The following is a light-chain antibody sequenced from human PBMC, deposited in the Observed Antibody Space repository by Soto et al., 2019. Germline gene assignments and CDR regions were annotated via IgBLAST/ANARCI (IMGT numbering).Light chain of an antibody. CDR3: HQYAVSPLT. CDR1: QSVGRNY. CDR2: DAS. J-gene: IGKJ4*01. Sequence: EIFLTQSPVTLSLSPGEIATLSCRASQSVGRNYLAWFQHKPDQAPRLLIYDASNRATGVPDRFSGSGSGTDFTLSVTRLEPEDFAVYYCHQYAVSPLTFGGGTKVDIK. V-gene: IGKV3-20*01.